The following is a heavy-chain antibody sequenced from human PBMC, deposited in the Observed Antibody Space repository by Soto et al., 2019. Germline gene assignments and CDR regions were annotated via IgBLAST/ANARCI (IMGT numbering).Heavy chain of an antibody. CDR2: INPSGIST. CDR3: ARVPVSYRAPCSGGSCYLFDY. V-gene: IGHV1-46*01. J-gene: IGHJ4*02. D-gene: IGHD2-15*01. Sequence: CKTSGYTFTNYYIHWVRQAPGQGLEWMGVINPSGISTTYAQKFQGRVTMTRDTSTSTVYMDLSSLRPEDTAVYFCARVPVSYRAPCSGGSCYLFDYWGQGTLVTVSS. CDR1: GYTFTNYY.